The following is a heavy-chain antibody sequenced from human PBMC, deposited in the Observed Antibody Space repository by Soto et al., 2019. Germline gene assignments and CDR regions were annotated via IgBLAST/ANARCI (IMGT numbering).Heavy chain of an antibody. V-gene: IGHV1-69*01. CDR1: GGTFSSYA. D-gene: IGHD3-10*01. Sequence: QVQLVQSGAEVKKPGSSVKVSCKASGGTFSSYAISWVRQAPGQGLEWMGGIIPIFGTANYAQKFQGRVAITADESTSTAYMELSSLRSEDTAMYYCARGHGEDGSGPEGYYGMDVWGQGTTVTVSS. J-gene: IGHJ6*02. CDR2: IIPIFGTA. CDR3: ARGHGEDGSGPEGYYGMDV.